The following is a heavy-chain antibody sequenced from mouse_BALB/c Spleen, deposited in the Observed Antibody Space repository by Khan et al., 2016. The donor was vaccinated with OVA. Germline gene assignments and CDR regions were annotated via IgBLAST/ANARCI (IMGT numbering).Heavy chain of an antibody. Sequence: EVKLLESGPGLVKPSQSLSLTCTVTGYSIASDYAWNWIRQFPGNKLEWMGFISYSGNTNYNPSLKSRISITRDTSKNQFFLQLNSVTSEDTAIYYCARVYGGDFDYWGQGTTLTVSS. D-gene: IGHD1-1*01. J-gene: IGHJ2*01. CDR3: ARVYGGDFDY. CDR1: GYSIASDYA. V-gene: IGHV3-2*02. CDR2: ISYSGNT.